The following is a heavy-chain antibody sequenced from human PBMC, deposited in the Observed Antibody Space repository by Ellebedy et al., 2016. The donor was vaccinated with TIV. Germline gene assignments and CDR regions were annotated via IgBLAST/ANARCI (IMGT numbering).Heavy chain of an antibody. CDR3: AKGDRYSSTFPVDS. CDR1: GFTFSNEG. V-gene: IGHV3-30*18. CDR2: VSDDGTKR. J-gene: IGHJ4*02. D-gene: IGHD6-13*01. Sequence: PGESLKISCAASGFTFSNEGMHWVRQAPGKGLEWVAVVSDDGTKRYYADSVKGRFTISRDNSKNTLYLQMDSLRPEDTALYYCAKGDRYSSTFPVDSWGQGTLVTVSS.